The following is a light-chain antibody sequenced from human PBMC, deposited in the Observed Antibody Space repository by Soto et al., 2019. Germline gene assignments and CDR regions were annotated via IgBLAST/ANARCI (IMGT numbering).Light chain of an antibody. V-gene: IGKV4-1*01. J-gene: IGKJ4*02. Sequence: DFVMTQSPDSLAVSLGERATINCKSSQSVLSSSNNKNFLAWFQQRPGQPPKLLIYWASTRESGVSDRFSGSGYGTDFTLTISSLEAEDVPVYYCQQYYAAPLTFGGRTKLEIK. CDR3: QQYYAAPLT. CDR1: QSVLSSSNNKNF. CDR2: WAS.